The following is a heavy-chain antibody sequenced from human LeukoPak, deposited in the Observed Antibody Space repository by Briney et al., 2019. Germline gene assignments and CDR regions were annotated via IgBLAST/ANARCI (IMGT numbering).Heavy chain of an antibody. CDR3: ARDTYDSSGYYYQDY. CDR1: GFTFSSYW. D-gene: IGHD3-22*01. J-gene: IGHJ4*02. CDR2: ISSSSGSI. V-gene: IGHV3-21*01. Sequence: GGSLRLSCAASGFTFSSYWMSWVRQAPGKGLEWVSSISSSSGSIYYADSVKGRFTISRDNAKNSLYLQMNSLRAEDTAVYYCARDTYDSSGYYYQDYWGQGTLVTVSS.